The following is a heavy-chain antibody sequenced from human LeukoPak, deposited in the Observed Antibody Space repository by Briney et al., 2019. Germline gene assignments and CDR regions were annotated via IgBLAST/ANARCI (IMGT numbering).Heavy chain of an antibody. CDR2: IFWDDDK. J-gene: IGHJ1*01. D-gene: IGHD3-10*01. V-gene: IGHV2-5*02. CDR3: AHRPHYSGSGSYSFQH. Sequence: SGPTLVNPTQPLTLTCTFSGFSLSTSGVGVGWIRQPPGKALEWLAFIFWDDDKRYSPSLKSRLTITKDTSKNQVVLTMTNLDPVDTATYYCAHRPHYSGSGSYSFQHWGQGTLVTVSS. CDR1: GFSLSTSGVG.